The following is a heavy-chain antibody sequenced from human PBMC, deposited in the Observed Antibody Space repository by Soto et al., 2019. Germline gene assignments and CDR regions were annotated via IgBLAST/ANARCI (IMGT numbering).Heavy chain of an antibody. Sequence: QVQLVESGGGVVQPGRSLRLSCAASGFTFSSYGMHWVRQAPGKGLEWVAVISYDGSNKYYADSVKGRFTISRDNSKNTLYLQRNSLRADDTAVYYCAKERTLGGDLDGMDVWGQGTTVTVSS. CDR2: ISYDGSNK. CDR1: GFTFSSYG. J-gene: IGHJ6*02. CDR3: AKERTLGGDLDGMDV. V-gene: IGHV3-30*18. D-gene: IGHD3-16*01.